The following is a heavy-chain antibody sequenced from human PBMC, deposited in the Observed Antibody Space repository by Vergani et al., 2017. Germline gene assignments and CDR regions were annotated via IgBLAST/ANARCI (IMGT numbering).Heavy chain of an antibody. V-gene: IGHV3-9*01. CDR1: GVTFQAFA. J-gene: IGHJ2*01. Sequence: EVQLVESGGGLVQPGRSLRLSCTASGVTFQAFAFRWVRQVSGRGLEWVSGIDRNYGVKNGNSFEGRFSISRDNAKKAVFLQMNNLRHEDTALYFCVKDNDYDADGPFDLWGGGTLVTVSS. D-gene: IGHD3-16*01. CDR2: IDRNYGVK. CDR3: VKDNDYDADGPFDL.